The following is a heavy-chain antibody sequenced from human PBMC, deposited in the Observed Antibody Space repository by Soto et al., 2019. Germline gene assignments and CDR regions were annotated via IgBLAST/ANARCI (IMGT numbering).Heavy chain of an antibody. CDR2: FNPRADTT. CDR3: VREATGEFDT. V-gene: IGHV1-46*03. Sequence: ASVKVSCKASGYTLSDANINWVRQAPGQGPEWMGIFNPRADTTNYAQKFQGRVTMTRDTSTSTVYMELSSLRSEDTAVYYCVREATGEFDTWGQGTLVTVSS. J-gene: IGHJ5*02. D-gene: IGHD7-27*01. CDR1: GYTLSDAN.